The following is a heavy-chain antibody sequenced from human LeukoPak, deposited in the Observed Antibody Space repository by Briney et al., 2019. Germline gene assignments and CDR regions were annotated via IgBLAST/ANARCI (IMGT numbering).Heavy chain of an antibody. CDR3: ARCNDYGDYENWFDP. V-gene: IGHV3-48*01. CDR1: GFTFSSYS. Sequence: PGGSLRLSRAASGFTFSSYSMNWVRQAPGKGLERVSYISSSSSTIYYADSVKGRFTISRDNAKNSLYLQMNSLRAEDTAVYYCARCNDYGDYENWFDPWGQGTLVTVSS. D-gene: IGHD4-17*01. J-gene: IGHJ5*02. CDR2: ISSSSSTI.